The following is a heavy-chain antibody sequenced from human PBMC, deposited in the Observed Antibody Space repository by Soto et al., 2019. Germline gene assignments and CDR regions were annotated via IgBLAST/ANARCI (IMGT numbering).Heavy chain of an antibody. CDR1: GGTFSSYA. J-gene: IGHJ6*02. D-gene: IGHD1-1*01. Sequence: GASVKVSCKASGGTFSSYAISWVRQAPGQGLEWMGGIIPIFGTANYAQKFQGRVTITADESTSTAYMELSSLRSEDTAVYYCARNKNDFTDYSYGMDVGGQGTTVTVSS. CDR3: ARNKNDFTDYSYGMDV. V-gene: IGHV1-69*13. CDR2: IIPIFGTA.